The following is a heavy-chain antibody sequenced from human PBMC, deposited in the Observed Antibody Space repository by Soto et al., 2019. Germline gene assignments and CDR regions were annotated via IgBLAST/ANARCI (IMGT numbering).Heavy chain of an antibody. Sequence: SETLSLTCAVYGGSFSGYYWSWIRQPPGKGLEWIGEINHSGSTNYNPSLKSRVTISVDTSKNQFSLKLSSVTAADTAVYYCARGIRNEYYDFWSGYSHYFDYWGQGTLVTVPQ. CDR3: ARGIRNEYYDFWSGYSHYFDY. CDR2: INHSGST. CDR1: GGSFSGYY. V-gene: IGHV4-34*01. J-gene: IGHJ4*02. D-gene: IGHD3-3*01.